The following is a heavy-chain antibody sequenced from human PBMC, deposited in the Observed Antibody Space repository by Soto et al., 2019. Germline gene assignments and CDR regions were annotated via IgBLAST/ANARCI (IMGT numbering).Heavy chain of an antibody. V-gene: IGHV3-23*05. J-gene: IGHJ4*02. Sequence: GGSLRLSCAASGFSFSDYSMNWVRQAPGKGLEWVSFIDRSGSSTYYADSVKGRFTIFKDKSMNTLYLQMNSLRAEDTAVYYCAKLTSIVLMVYAIRFDYWGQGTLVTVSS. CDR2: IDRSGSST. CDR3: AKLTSIVLMVYAIRFDY. CDR1: GFSFSDYS. D-gene: IGHD2-8*01.